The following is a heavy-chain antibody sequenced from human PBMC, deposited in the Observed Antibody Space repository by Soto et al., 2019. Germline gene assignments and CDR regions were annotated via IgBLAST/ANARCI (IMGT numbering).Heavy chain of an antibody. CDR3: AKGDIVVVPAPFDY. Sequence: GGSLRLSCAASGFTFSSYGMHWVRQAPGKGLEWVAVISYDGSNKYYADSVKGRFTISRDNSKNTLYLQMNSLRAEDTAVYYCAKGDIVVVPAPFDYWGQGTLVTVSS. CDR2: ISYDGSNK. CDR1: GFTFSSYG. V-gene: IGHV3-30*18. J-gene: IGHJ4*02. D-gene: IGHD2-2*01.